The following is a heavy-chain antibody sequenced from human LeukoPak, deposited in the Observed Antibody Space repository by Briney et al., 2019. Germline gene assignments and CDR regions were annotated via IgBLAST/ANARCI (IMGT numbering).Heavy chain of an antibody. J-gene: IGHJ4*02. Sequence: SETLSLTCGVSGYSISSGYYWGWIRQPPGEGLEWIGSIYHGGSSYYNPSLKSRVTMSVGTSKNQFSLKLSSVTAADTAVYYCARAYCTTTSCYGRYFDYWGQGTLVTVSS. CDR1: GYSISSGYY. D-gene: IGHD2-2*01. CDR3: ARAYCTTTSCYGRYFDY. CDR2: IYHGGSS. V-gene: IGHV4-38-2*01.